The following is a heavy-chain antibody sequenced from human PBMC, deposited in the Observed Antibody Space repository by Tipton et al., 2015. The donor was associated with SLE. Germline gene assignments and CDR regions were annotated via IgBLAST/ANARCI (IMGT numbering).Heavy chain of an antibody. CDR3: VREVSSITVSAVVTLGGYFDY. V-gene: IGHV3-21*01. J-gene: IGHJ4*02. CDR1: GFTVSNYI. Sequence: SLRLSCAGSGFTVSNYIMTWVRQAPGKGLEWVSSISETSSDIYYADSLKGRFTISRDNAKNSVFLQMNSLRAEDTAVYYCVREVSSITVSAVVTLGGYFDYWGQGALITVSS. D-gene: IGHD3-3*01. CDR2: ISETSSDI.